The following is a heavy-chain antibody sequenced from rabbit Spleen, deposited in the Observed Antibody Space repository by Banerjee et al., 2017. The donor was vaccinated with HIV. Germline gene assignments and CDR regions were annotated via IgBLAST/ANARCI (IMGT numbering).Heavy chain of an antibody. D-gene: IGHD4-1*01. V-gene: IGHV1S40*01. Sequence: QSLEESGGGLVQPEGSLTLTCTTSGFSFSSNHYMCWVRQAPGKGLEWIACINAVTGKAVYASWAKGRFTFSKTSSTTVTLQMTSLTAADTATYFFARDLDGVIGWNFGWWGPGTLVTVS. J-gene: IGHJ6*01. CDR1: GFSFSSNHY. CDR2: INAVTGKA. CDR3: ARDLDGVIGWNFGW.